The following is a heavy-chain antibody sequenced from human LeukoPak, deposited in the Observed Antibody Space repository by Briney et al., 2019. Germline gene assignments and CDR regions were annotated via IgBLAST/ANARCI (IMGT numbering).Heavy chain of an antibody. CDR1: GYTFTANY. D-gene: IGHD5-24*01. CDR2: INPYGGGT. Sequence: ASVKVSCKASGYTFTANYIHWVRQAPGQGLEWMGWINPYGGGTDYAQNFQGRVTMTRDTSISTAYMELSRLTSDDTAVCYCARDVSSDGWYYYDYWGQGTLVTVSS. CDR3: ARDVSSDGWYYYDY. V-gene: IGHV1-2*02. J-gene: IGHJ4*02.